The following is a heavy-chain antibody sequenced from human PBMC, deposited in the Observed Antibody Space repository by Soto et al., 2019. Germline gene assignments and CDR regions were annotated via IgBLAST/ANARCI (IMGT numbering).Heavy chain of an antibody. CDR1: GGSISSYY. J-gene: IGHJ4*02. Sequence: QVQLQESGPGLVKPSETLSLTCTVSGGSISSYYWSWIRQPPGKGLEWIGYIYYSGSTNYNPSLKSRVTISVDTSKNQFSLKLSSVTAADTAVYYCARTLLGAVADYYFDYWGQGTLVTVSS. V-gene: IGHV4-59*01. CDR3: ARTLLGAVADYYFDY. D-gene: IGHD6-19*01. CDR2: IYYSGST.